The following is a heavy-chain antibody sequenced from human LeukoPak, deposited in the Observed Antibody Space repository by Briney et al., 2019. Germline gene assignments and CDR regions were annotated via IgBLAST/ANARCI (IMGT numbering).Heavy chain of an antibody. CDR2: IYYSGST. J-gene: IGHJ4*02. V-gene: IGHV4-59*08. CDR1: GSSISSYY. CDR3: ARVYGDYVDH. Sequence: PSETLPLTCTVSGSSISSYYWSWIRQPPGKGLEWIGYIYYSGSTNYNPSLKSRVTISVDTSKNQFPLKLSSVTAADTAMYYCARVYGDYVDHWGQGTLVTVSS. D-gene: IGHD4-17*01.